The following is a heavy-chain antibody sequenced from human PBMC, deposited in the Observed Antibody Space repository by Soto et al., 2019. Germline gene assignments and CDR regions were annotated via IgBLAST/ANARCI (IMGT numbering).Heavy chain of an antibody. Sequence: GGSLRLSCAASGFTFSSYAMSWVRQAPGKGLEWVSAISGSGGSTYYADSVKGRFTISRDNSTNTLYLQMNSLRAEDTAVYYCPKSITIFPGSLSWFDPWGPGTLVTVSS. CDR1: GFTFSSYA. CDR3: PKSITIFPGSLSWFDP. J-gene: IGHJ5*02. V-gene: IGHV3-23*01. D-gene: IGHD3-9*01. CDR2: ISGSGGST.